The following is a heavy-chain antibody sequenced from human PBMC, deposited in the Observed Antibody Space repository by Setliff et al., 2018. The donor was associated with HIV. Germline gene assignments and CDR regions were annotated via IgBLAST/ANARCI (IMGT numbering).Heavy chain of an antibody. CDR3: ASLADTAMVRGTWYFDL. D-gene: IGHD5-18*01. V-gene: IGHV3-30*02. CDR1: GFTFSSYG. J-gene: IGHJ2*01. Sequence: GALRLSCAASGFTFSSYGMHWVRQAPGKGQEWVAFIRSDGSNKYYADSVKGRFTISRDNSKNSLYLQMNSLRAEDTAVYYCASLADTAMVRGTWYFDLWGRGTLVTVSS. CDR2: IRSDGSNK.